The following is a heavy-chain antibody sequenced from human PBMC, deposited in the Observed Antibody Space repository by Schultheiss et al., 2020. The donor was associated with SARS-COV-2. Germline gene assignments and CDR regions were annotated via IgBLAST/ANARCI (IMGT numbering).Heavy chain of an antibody. J-gene: IGHJ4*02. CDR2: ISASGTYT. CDR1: GFTFSSYA. Sequence: GESLKISCAASGFTFSSYAMSWVRQAPGKGLEWVSAISASGTYTDYADSVKGRFTFSRDNSKNTLYLQMNSLRAEDTAVYYCARASDGYKVNYFDYWGQGALVTVSS. V-gene: IGHV3-23*01. CDR3: ARASDGYKVNYFDY. D-gene: IGHD5-24*01.